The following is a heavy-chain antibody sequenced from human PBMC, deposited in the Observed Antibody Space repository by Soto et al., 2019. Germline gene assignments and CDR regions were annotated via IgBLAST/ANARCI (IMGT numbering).Heavy chain of an antibody. V-gene: IGHV3-11*01. J-gene: IGHJ4*02. CDR2: ISFSDNSI. CDR3: ARDIEPPGLFFDY. D-gene: IGHD6-13*01. Sequence: PGGSLRLSCAASGFSFSDYYMSWIRQAPGKGLEWVSYISFSDNSIYYAHSVKGRFTISRDNAKSSLYLQMNSLRAEDTAVYYCARDIEPPGLFFDYWGQGTLVTVSS. CDR1: GFSFSDYY.